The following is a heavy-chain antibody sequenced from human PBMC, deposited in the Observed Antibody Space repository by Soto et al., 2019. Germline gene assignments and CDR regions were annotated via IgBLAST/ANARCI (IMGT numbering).Heavy chain of an antibody. CDR3: ARGASTPDYDSSGYYKGPLDY. CDR2: IIPLFGTA. Sequence: QVQLVQSGADVKKPGSSVKVSCKASGGTFNIYSISWVRQAPGQGLEWMGGIIPLFGTAYYAQEFQGRVTITADESTSTAYMELSSLRSEDTAVYFCARGASTPDYDSSGYYKGPLDYWGQGHLVTVSS. CDR1: GGTFNIYS. J-gene: IGHJ4*02. V-gene: IGHV1-69*01. D-gene: IGHD3-22*01.